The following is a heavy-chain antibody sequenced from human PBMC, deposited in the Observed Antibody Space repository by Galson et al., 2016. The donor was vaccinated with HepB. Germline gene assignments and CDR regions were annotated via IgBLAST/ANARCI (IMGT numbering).Heavy chain of an antibody. V-gene: IGHV3-30*18. D-gene: IGHD3-3*01. J-gene: IGHJ6*02. CDR3: AKDIQSDFWSGFEPDYYYGMDV. CDR2: ISYDGSIK. CDR1: GFTFSRHG. Sequence: SLRLSCAASGFTFSRHGMHWVRQAPGKGLEWVAVISYDGSIKYYVDSVKGRFTISRDNSKNTLYLQVNTLRVEDTAVYYCAKDIQSDFWSGFEPDYYYGMDVWGQGTTVTVSS.